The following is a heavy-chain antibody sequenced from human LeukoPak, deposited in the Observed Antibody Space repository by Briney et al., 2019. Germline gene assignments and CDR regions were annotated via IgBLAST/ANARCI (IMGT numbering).Heavy chain of an antibody. D-gene: IGHD1-26*01. CDR3: ARISIVGGPFDY. CDR2: IIPILGIA. Sequence: SVKVSCKAAGGTFSSYAISWVRQAPGQGLEWMGRIIPILGIANYAQKFQGRVTITADKSTSTAYMELSSLRSEDTAVYYCARISIVGGPFDYWGQGTLVTVSS. CDR1: GGTFSSYA. J-gene: IGHJ4*02. V-gene: IGHV1-69*04.